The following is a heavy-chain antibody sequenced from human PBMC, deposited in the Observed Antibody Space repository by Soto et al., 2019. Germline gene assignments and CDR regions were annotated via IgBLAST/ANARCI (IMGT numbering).Heavy chain of an antibody. D-gene: IGHD4-17*01. CDR2: ISGSGGST. CDR1: GFTFSSYA. CDR3: AKAPMINWDAYGDYRNYFDY. V-gene: IGHV3-23*01. J-gene: IGHJ4*02. Sequence: GGSLRLSCAASGFTFSSYAMSWVRQAPGKGLEWVSAISGSGGSTYYADSVKGRFTISRDNSKNTLYLQMNSLRAEDTAVYYCAKAPMINWDAYGDYRNYFDYWGQGTLVTVSS.